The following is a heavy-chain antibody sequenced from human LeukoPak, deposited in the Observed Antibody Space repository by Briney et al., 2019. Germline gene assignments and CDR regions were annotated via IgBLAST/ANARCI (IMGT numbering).Heavy chain of an antibody. CDR2: KRYDGSAT. CDR3: ARSECGWAFDS. J-gene: IGHJ4*02. V-gene: IGHV3-30*02. Sequence: PGGSLRLSCAASGFTFSSYGMHWVRQAPGKGLEWVAFKRYDGSATYYADSVKGRFTISRDNSNSMLYLQMNSLRGEDTAVYYCARSECGWAFDSWGQGTLVAVSS. D-gene: IGHD6-19*01. CDR1: GFTFSSYG.